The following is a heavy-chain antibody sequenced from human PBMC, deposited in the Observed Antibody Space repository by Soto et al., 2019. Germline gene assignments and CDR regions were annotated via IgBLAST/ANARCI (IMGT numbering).Heavy chain of an antibody. D-gene: IGHD3-10*01. Sequence: SETLSLTCTVSGGSISSGDYYWSWIRQPPGKGLEWIGYIYYSGSTYYNPSLKSRVTISVDTSKNQFSLKLSSVTAADTAVYYCARVSGSYSYGMDVWGQGTTVTVSS. V-gene: IGHV4-30-4*01. CDR3: ARVSGSYSYGMDV. CDR2: IYYSGST. CDR1: GGSISSGDYY. J-gene: IGHJ6*02.